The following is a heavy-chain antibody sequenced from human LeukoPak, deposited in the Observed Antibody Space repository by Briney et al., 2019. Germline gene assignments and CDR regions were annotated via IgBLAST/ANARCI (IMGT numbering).Heavy chain of an antibody. J-gene: IGHJ4*02. D-gene: IGHD3-22*01. CDR1: GGSISSYY. Sequence: SETLSLTCTVSGGSISSYYWSWIRQPPGKGLEWIGYIYYSGSTNYNPSLKSRVTISVDTSKNQFSPKLSSVTAADTAVYYCARRGDYYDSSGYPLYYFDYWGQGTLVTVSS. V-gene: IGHV4-59*08. CDR2: IYYSGST. CDR3: ARRGDYYDSSGYPLYYFDY.